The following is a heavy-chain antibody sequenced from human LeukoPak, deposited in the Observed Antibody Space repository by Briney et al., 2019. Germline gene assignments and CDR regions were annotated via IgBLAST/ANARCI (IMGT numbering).Heavy chain of an antibody. CDR3: ARGGYCGGDCYFYY. CDR2: IYYTGST. CDR1: GGSISSFY. V-gene: IGHV4-59*01. J-gene: IGHJ4*02. D-gene: IGHD2-21*02. Sequence: SETLSLTCTVSGGSISSFYWSWIRQPPGKGLEWIGYIYYTGSTNYNSSLKSRVTISVDTSKNQFSLNLSSVTAADTAMYYCARGGYCGGDCYFYYWGQGTLVTVSS.